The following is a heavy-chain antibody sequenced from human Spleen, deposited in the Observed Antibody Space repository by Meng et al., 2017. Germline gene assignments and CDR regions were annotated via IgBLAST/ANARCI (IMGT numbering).Heavy chain of an antibody. J-gene: IGHJ4*02. CDR2: IYYSGST. V-gene: IGHV4-30-4*01. CDR1: GGSISSGDYY. D-gene: IGHD4-23*01. Sequence: QLQLQESGSGLVKPSQTLSLTCTVSGGSISSGDYYWSWIRQPPGKGLEWIGYIYYSGSTYYNPSLKSRVTISVDTSKNQFSLKLSSVTAADTAVYYCARLDLYGGNSPFDYWGQGTLVTVSS. CDR3: ARLDLYGGNSPFDY.